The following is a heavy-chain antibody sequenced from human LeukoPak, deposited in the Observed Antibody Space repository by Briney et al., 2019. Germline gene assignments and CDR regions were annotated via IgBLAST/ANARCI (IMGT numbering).Heavy chain of an antibody. CDR2: ISSSGSTI. V-gene: IGHV3-48*03. CDR1: GFTFSSYE. CDR3: ARVDDYGDPGIDY. Sequence: GGSLRLSCAASGFTFSSYEMKWVRQAPGKGLEWVSYISSSGSTIYYANSVKGRFTISRDNAKNALYLQMNSLRAEDTAVYYCARVDDYGDPGIDYWGQGTLVTVSS. J-gene: IGHJ4*02. D-gene: IGHD4-17*01.